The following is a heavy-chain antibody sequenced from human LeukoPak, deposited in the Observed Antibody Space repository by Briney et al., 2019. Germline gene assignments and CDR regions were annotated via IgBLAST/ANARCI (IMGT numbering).Heavy chain of an antibody. CDR2: ISGSGDST. J-gene: IGHJ4*02. CDR3: ARESFGDYYFDY. D-gene: IGHD4-17*01. Sequence: GGSLRLSCAASRFTFSYYAMSWVRQAPGKGLEWVSGISGSGDSTYYADSVKGRFTISRDNSKNTLYLQMNSLRVEDTAVYSCARESFGDYYFDYWGQGTLVTVSS. V-gene: IGHV3-23*01. CDR1: RFTFSYYA.